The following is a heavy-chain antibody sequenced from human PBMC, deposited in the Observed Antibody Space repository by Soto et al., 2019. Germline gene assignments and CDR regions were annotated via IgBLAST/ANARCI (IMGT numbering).Heavy chain of an antibody. J-gene: IGHJ6*02. CDR3: ARDLAYCGGDCYSPIPYYYYGMDV. CDR1: GGTFSSYA. D-gene: IGHD2-21*02. V-gene: IGHV1-69*13. Sequence: SVKVSCKASGGTFSSYAISWVRQAPGQGLEWMGGIIPIFGTANYAQKFQGRVTITADESTSTAYMELSSLRSEDTAVYYCARDLAYCGGDCYSPIPYYYYGMDVWGQGTTVTVSS. CDR2: IIPIFGTA.